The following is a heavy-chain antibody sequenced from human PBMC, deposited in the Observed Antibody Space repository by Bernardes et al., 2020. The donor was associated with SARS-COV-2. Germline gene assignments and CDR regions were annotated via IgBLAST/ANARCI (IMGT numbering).Heavy chain of an antibody. J-gene: IGHJ4*02. CDR3: GKEIRGFSGYDF. Sequence: GGSLRLSCAAPGVTFSSNTMDWVRQAPGKGLEWVASIGSSGVHMFYADSVKGRFTISRDNAKNSLYLQMNSLRAEDTAVYFCGKEIRGFSGYDFWGQGTPGNGSS. CDR1: GVTFSSNT. V-gene: IGHV3-21*01. CDR2: IGSSGVHM. D-gene: IGHD5-12*01.